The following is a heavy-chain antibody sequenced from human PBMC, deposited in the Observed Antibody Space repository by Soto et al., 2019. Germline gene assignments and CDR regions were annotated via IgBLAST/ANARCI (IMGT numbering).Heavy chain of an antibody. CDR2: IWYDGSKT. Sequence: GGSLRLSCAASAMTFNRNCMHWVRQAPGKGLEWVAVIWYDGSKTAYSDSVKGRFTISRDNAKNTLYLQMNSVRDEDTAIYYCARDRSAGDYFYYGMDVWGQGTTVTVSS. CDR3: ARDRSAGDYFYYGMDV. J-gene: IGHJ6*02. CDR1: AMTFNRNC. V-gene: IGHV3-33*01. D-gene: IGHD1-1*01.